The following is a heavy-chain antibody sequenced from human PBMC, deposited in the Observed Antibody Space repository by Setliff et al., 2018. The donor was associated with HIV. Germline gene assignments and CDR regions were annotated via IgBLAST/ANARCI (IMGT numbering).Heavy chain of an antibody. CDR2: MNPNSGNT. CDR1: GYTFGSYD. D-gene: IGHD3-22*01. V-gene: IGHV1-8*02. CDR3: ARARRDSYDRGRRNHYYIDF. Sequence: ASVKVSCKASGYTFGSYDINWVRQATGQGLEWMGWMNPNSGNTGCAQKFQGRVTMTRDTSISTAYMELNNLKFEDTAVYYCARARRDSYDRGRRNHYYIDFWGPGTLVTVS. J-gene: IGHJ4*02.